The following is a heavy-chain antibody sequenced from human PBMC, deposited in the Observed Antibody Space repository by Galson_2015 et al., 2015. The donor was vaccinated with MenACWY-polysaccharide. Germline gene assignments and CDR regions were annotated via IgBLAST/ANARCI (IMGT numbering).Heavy chain of an antibody. J-gene: IGHJ4*02. Sequence: SETLSLTCTVSRGSISSYYWSWIRQPAGKGLEWIGRISTSGSTTYHPSLKSRVIMSLDGSNNQFSLNLTSVTAADTAVYYCARVGYSGYDSRFEYWGQGILVAVSS. CDR3: ARVGYSGYDSRFEY. CDR2: ISTSGST. D-gene: IGHD5-12*01. V-gene: IGHV4-4*07. CDR1: RGSISSYY.